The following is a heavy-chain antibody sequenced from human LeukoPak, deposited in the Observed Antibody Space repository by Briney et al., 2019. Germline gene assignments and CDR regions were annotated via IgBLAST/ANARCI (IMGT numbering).Heavy chain of an antibody. D-gene: IGHD6-19*01. CDR2: INPSGGST. V-gene: IGHV1-46*01. CDR3: ARDLGPYSSDDAFDI. Sequence: ASVKVSCKASGYTFTSYYMHWVRQAPGQGLKWMGIINPSGGSTSYAQKFQGRVTMTRDTSTSTVYMELSSLRSEDTAVYYCARDLGPYSSDDAFDIWGQGTMVTVSS. J-gene: IGHJ3*02. CDR1: GYTFTSYY.